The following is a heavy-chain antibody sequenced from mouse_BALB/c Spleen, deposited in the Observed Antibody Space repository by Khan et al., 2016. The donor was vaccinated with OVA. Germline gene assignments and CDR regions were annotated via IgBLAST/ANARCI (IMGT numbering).Heavy chain of an antibody. D-gene: IGHD1-1*01. CDR3: TRLAYYYGSEGFAY. CDR2: VSTGGSYT. J-gene: IGHJ3*01. Sequence: EVELVESGGDLVKPGGSLKLSCAASGFTFSTYGMSWVRQTPDRRLEWVATVSTGGSYTYYPDSVKGRFTISRDNAQNTLYLQMNSRKSEDTAMFYCTRLAYYYGSEGFAYWGQGTLVTVSA. CDR1: GFTFSTYG. V-gene: IGHV5-6*01.